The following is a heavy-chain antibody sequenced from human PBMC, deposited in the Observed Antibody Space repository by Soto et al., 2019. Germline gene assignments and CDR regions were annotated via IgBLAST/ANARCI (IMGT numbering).Heavy chain of an antibody. V-gene: IGHV3-30*18. CDR3: AKDSGDGDWFDY. Sequence: QVQLVESGGGVVQPGRSLRLSCAASGFTFSSYGMHWVRQAPGKGLEWVAVISYDGSNKYYADSVKGRFTISRDNSKNTLYRQMNSLRAEDTAVYYCAKDSGDGDWFDYWGQGTLVTVSS. D-gene: IGHD4-17*01. CDR2: ISYDGSNK. CDR1: GFTFSSYG. J-gene: IGHJ4*02.